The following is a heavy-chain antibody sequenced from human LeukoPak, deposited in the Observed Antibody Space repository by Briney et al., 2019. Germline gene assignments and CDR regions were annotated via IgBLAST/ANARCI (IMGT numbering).Heavy chain of an antibody. CDR2: IYADGST. J-gene: IGHJ4*02. Sequence: GGSLRLSCAASGFIVSDNDIKWVRQAPGKGLELVSLIYADGSTHYTDSVKGRFSISRDNSQNTVYLQMNSLRGEDTAVYFCAKRSVPGRPGYWGQGTLVTVSS. V-gene: IGHV3-66*04. D-gene: IGHD3-3*01. CDR3: AKRSVPGRPGY. CDR1: GFIVSDND.